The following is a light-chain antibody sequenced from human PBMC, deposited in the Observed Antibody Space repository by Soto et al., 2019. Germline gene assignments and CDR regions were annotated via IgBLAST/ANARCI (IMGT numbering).Light chain of an antibody. V-gene: IGLV1-51*01. Sequence: QSVLTQPPSVSAAPGQKVTISCSGSSSNIGNNYVSWYQQLPGTAPKLLIYDNNKRPSGIPDRFSGSKSGTSATLGITGLLTGDEADYYCGTWDSSWVFGGGTKLTVL. CDR3: GTWDSSWV. CDR1: SSNIGNNY. J-gene: IGLJ3*02. CDR2: DNN.